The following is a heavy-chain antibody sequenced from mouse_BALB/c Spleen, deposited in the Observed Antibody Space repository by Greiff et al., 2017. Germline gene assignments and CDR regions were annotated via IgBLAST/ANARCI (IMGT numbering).Heavy chain of an antibody. V-gene: IGHV2-9*02. CDR2: IWAGGST. CDR3: ARGRRDGAWFAY. Sequence: QVHVKQSGPGLVAPSQSLSITCTVSGFSLTSYGVHWVRQPPGKGLEWLGVIWAGGSTNYNSALMSRLSISKDNAKSQVFLKMNSLQTDDTAMYYCARGRRDGAWFAYWGQGTLVTVSA. D-gene: IGHD3-3*01. J-gene: IGHJ3*01. CDR1: GFSLTSYG.